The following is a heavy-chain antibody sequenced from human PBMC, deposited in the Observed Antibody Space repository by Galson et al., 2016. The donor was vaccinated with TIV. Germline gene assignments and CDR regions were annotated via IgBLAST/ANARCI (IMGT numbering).Heavy chain of an antibody. Sequence: SLRLSCAASEFVFSSFRMTWVRQAPGKGLEWVANIKQDGSEKYYVDSVKGRFTISRDNAKNSMYLQMNSLRAEDTAVYYCARGRGGEYFDYWGQGTLVTVSS. J-gene: IGHJ4*02. CDR3: ARGRGGEYFDY. V-gene: IGHV3-7*03. D-gene: IGHD3-16*01. CDR1: EFVFSSFR. CDR2: IKQDGSEK.